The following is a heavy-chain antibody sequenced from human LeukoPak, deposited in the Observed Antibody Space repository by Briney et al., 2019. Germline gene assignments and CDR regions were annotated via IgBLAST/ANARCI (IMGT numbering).Heavy chain of an antibody. CDR1: GVSISSYY. D-gene: IGHD3-22*01. V-gene: IGHV4-59*01. J-gene: IGHJ4*02. CDR2: IYYSGST. CDR3: ARGGSSGYYFVFDY. Sequence: SETLSLTCTVSGVSISSYYWGWIRQPPGKGLEWIGYIYYSGSTNYNPSLKSRVTISVDTSKNQFSLKLSSVTAADTAVYYCARGGSSGYYFVFDYWGQGTLVTVSS.